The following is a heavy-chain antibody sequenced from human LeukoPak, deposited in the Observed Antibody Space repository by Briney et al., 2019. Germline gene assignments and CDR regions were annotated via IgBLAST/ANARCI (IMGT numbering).Heavy chain of an antibody. J-gene: IGHJ4*02. CDR2: INHSGST. V-gene: IGHV4-34*01. CDR3: ARGPRLLWFGELLYSRYFDY. Sequence: PSETLSLTCAVYGGSFSGYSWSWIRQPPGKGMEWIGEINHSGSTNYNPSLKSRVTISVDTSKNQFSLKLSSVTAADTAVYYCARGPRLLWFGELLYSRYFDYWGQGTLVTVSS. CDR1: GGSFSGYS. D-gene: IGHD3-10*01.